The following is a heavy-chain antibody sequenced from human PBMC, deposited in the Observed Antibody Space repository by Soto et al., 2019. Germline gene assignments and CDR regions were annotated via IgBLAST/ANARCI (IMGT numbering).Heavy chain of an antibody. CDR3: AKGLISMIQLVTALAFDV. Sequence: EVHLLESGGGLVQPGGSLRLSCAASGFTFNTYAMSWVRQAPGKGLEWVSGISGSGGSIHYADSVEGRFTISRDNSKNPLYLQMNSLRAADTGVSYCAKGLISMIQLVTALAFDVWGHGRTVTVSS. CDR2: ISGSGGSI. CDR1: GFTFNTYA. J-gene: IGHJ3*01. V-gene: IGHV3-23*01. D-gene: IGHD3-22*01.